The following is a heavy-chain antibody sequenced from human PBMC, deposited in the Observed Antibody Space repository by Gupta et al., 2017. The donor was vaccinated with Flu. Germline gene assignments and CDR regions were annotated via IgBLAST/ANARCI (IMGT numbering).Heavy chain of an antibody. CDR2: IWYDGSNK. CDR3: ARDVIAAAGPPDH. CDR1: GFKFSNYG. Sequence: QVQLVESGGGVVQPGRSLRVSCAASGFKFSNYGLPWVRQAPGKGLEWVAIIWYDGSNKFYADSVKGRFTISRDNSNNTLYLQMNNLRADDTAVYYCARDVIAAAGPPDHWGQGTLVTVSS. V-gene: IGHV3-33*01. D-gene: IGHD6-13*01. J-gene: IGHJ4*02.